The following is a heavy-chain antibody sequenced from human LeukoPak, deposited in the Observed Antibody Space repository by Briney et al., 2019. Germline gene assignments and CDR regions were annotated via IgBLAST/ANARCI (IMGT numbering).Heavy chain of an antibody. CDR1: GGSISSSSYY. Sequence: SETLSLTCTVSGGSISSSSYYWGWIRQPPGKGLEWIGSIYYSGSTYYNPSLKSRVTISVDTSKNQFSLKLSSVTAADTAVYYCARRGYDYDYWGQGTLVTVSS. CDR3: ARRGYDYDY. CDR2: IYYSGST. J-gene: IGHJ4*02. D-gene: IGHD5-12*01. V-gene: IGHV4-39*01.